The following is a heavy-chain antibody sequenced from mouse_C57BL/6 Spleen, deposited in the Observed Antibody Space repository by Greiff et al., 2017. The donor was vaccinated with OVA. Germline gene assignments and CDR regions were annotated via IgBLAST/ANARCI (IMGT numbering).Heavy chain of an antibody. CDR3: AGSATVVAYDYDRDFDY. CDR1: GYTFTSYT. J-gene: IGHJ2*01. CDR2: INPSSGYT. D-gene: IGHD1-1*01. V-gene: IGHV1-4*01. Sequence: QVQLQQSGAELARPGASVKMSCKASGYTFTSYTMHWVKQRPGQGLEWIGYINPSSGYTKYNQKFKDKATLTADKSSSTAYMQLSSLTSEDSAVYYGAGSATVVAYDYDRDFDYWGQGTTLTVSS.